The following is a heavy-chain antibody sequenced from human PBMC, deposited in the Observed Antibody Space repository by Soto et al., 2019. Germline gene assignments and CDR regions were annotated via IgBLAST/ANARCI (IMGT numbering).Heavy chain of an antibody. V-gene: IGHV4-39*01. Sequence: QLQLQESGPRLVKPSETLSLTCTVSGGSISGSISYWGWIRQPPENGLEWIGSIYSGGATSYSPSLKNRVNLPVDTSNNQFSLNLTAATAADTAVDFCAGHAPYGDIPFALWGQGALVTVSS. D-gene: IGHD4-17*01. CDR2: IYSGGAT. CDR1: GGSISGSISY. J-gene: IGHJ4*02. CDR3: AGHAPYGDIPFAL.